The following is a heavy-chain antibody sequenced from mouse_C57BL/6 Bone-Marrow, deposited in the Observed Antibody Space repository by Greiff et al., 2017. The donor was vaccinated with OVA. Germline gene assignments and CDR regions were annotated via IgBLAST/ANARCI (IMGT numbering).Heavy chain of an antibody. D-gene: IGHD1-1*01. J-gene: IGHJ3*01. CDR1: GFTFSSYG. Sequence: EVQRVESGGDLVKPGGSLKLSCAASGFTFSSYGMSWVRQTPDKRLEWVATISSGGSYTYYPDSVKGRFTISRDNAKNTLYLQMSSLKSEDTAMYYCARDYGSSSAWFAYWGQGTLVTVSA. CDR2: ISSGGSYT. V-gene: IGHV5-6*01. CDR3: ARDYGSSSAWFAY.